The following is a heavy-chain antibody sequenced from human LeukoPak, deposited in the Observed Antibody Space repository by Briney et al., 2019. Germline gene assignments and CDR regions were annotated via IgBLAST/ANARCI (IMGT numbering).Heavy chain of an antibody. CDR1: GFTFSRSA. V-gene: IGHV3-23*01. D-gene: IGHD1-26*01. CDR3: AKANYSGSYYFDS. Sequence: GGSLRPSCAASGFTFSRSAMNWVRQAPGKGLEWVSSFSASGGTTYYADSVKGRFTISRDNSKNTLSVQMNSLRAEDTAVYYCAKANYSGSYYFDSWGQGTLVTVSS. J-gene: IGHJ4*02. CDR2: FSASGGTT.